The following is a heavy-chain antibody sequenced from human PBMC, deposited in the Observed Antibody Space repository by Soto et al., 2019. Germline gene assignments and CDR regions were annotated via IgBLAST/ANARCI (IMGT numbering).Heavy chain of an antibody. V-gene: IGHV4-4*02. CDR2: IYRTGST. CDR1: GVSFTSNNW. Sequence: WDTLSLTCAVSGVSFTSNNWWTWVRQPPGQGLEWIGEIYRTGSTNYNPSLKSRVTISLDKSENQFSLKVTSLTAADTAVYYCASRDPGTSVDYWGQGTLVTVSS. J-gene: IGHJ4*02. D-gene: IGHD1-7*01. CDR3: ASRDPGTSVDY.